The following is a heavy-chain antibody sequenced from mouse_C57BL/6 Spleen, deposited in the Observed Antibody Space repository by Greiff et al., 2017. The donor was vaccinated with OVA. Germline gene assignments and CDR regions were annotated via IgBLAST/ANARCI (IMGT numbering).Heavy chain of an antibody. J-gene: IGHJ2*01. CDR1: GYTFTSYW. D-gene: IGHD1-1*01. Sequence: QVQLQQPGAELVKPGASVKLSCKASGYTFTSYWMHWVKQRPGQGLEWIGMIHPNSGSTNYNEKFKSKATLTVDKSTSTAYMQLSSLTSEDSAVYDCASRGYGSSPYYCDYWGQGTTLTVSS. V-gene: IGHV1-64*01. CDR2: IHPNSGST. CDR3: ASRGYGSSPYYCDY.